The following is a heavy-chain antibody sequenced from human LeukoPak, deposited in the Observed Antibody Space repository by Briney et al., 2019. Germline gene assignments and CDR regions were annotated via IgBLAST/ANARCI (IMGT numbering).Heavy chain of an antibody. CDR2: IYHSGST. CDR3: ARSPVTSREQQLVLGFFDY. Sequence: PSETLSLTCAVSGGSISSGGYSWSWIRQPPGKGLEWIGYIYHSGSTYYNPSLKSRVTISADTSKNQFSLKLSSVTAADTAVYYCARSPVTSREQQLVLGFFDYWGQGTLVTVSS. D-gene: IGHD6-13*01. V-gene: IGHV4-30-2*05. CDR1: GGSISSGGYS. J-gene: IGHJ4*02.